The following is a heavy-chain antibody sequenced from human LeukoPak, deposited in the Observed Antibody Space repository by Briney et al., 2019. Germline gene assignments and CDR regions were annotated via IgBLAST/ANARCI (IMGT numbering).Heavy chain of an antibody. CDR3: ARVVGYCSGGSCYSGLNYYMDV. CDR2: IYHSGST. V-gene: IGHV4-4*02. D-gene: IGHD2-15*01. Sequence: PSETLSLTCAVSGGSISSSNRWSWVGPPPGKGLEWIGEIYHSGSTNYNPSLKSRVTISVDKSKNQFSLKLSSVTAADTAVYYCARVVGYCSGGSCYSGLNYYMDVWGKGTMVTVSS. J-gene: IGHJ6*03. CDR1: GGSISSSNR.